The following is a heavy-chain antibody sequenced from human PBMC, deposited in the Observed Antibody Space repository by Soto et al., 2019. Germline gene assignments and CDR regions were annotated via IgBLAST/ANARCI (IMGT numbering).Heavy chain of an antibody. J-gene: IGHJ4*02. CDR1: GDTFNFYT. D-gene: IGHD3-10*01. Sequence: QVQLVQSGAEVKKPGSSLRVSCKASGDTFNFYTINWVRQAPGLGLEWLGRIIPYLRVSNYAQKFQVRVTIPADKSTNTAYMEVRSLRSEATAMYYCATSFGSGYRAFDYWGQGALVTVSS. CDR3: ATSFGSGYRAFDY. V-gene: IGHV1-69*02. CDR2: IIPYLRVS.